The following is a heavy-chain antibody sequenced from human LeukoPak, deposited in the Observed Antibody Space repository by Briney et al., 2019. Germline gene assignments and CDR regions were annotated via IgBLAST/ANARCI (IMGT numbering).Heavy chain of an antibody. Sequence: GGSLRLSCAASGFTFSDYYMSRIRQAPGKGLEWVSYISSSGSTIYYADSVKGRFTISRDNAKNSLYLQMNSLRAEDTAVYYCARDQEAVAGRAFDYWGQGTLVTVSS. CDR1: GFTFSDYY. V-gene: IGHV3-11*04. J-gene: IGHJ4*02. CDR3: ARDQEAVAGRAFDY. D-gene: IGHD6-19*01. CDR2: ISSSGSTI.